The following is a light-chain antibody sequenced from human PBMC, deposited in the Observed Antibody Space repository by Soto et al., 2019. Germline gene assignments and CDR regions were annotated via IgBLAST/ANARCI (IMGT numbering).Light chain of an antibody. CDR1: QGISSY. V-gene: IGKV1-9*01. J-gene: IGKJ1*01. Sequence: DIQLTQSPSFLSASVGDRVTITCRASQGISSYLAWYQQKPGKAPKLLISTASTLQSGVPSRFSGSGSGTEFTLTISSLQPKDFATYYCQQLNNYPRTFGQGTKVDIK. CDR2: TAS. CDR3: QQLNNYPRT.